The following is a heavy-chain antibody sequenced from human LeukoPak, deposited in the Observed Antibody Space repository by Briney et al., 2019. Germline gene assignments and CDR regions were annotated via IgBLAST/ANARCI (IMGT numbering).Heavy chain of an antibody. J-gene: IGHJ6*03. CDR1: GGSISSGGYY. CDR2: IYYSGST. CDR3: ARGTLDTARQDYYYYYMDV. V-gene: IGHV4-61*08. D-gene: IGHD5-18*01. Sequence: PSETLSLTCTVSGGSISSGGYYWSWIRQHPGKGLEWIGYIYYSGSTNYNPSLKSRVTISVDTSKNQFSLKLSSVTAADTAVYYCARGTLDTARQDYYYYYMDVWGKGTTVTVSS.